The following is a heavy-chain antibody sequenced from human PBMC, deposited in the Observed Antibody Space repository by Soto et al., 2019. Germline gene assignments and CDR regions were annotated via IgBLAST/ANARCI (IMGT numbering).Heavy chain of an antibody. V-gene: IGHV6-1*01. CDR3: ASGAYCSGGSCYWWFDP. D-gene: IGHD2-15*01. CDR2: TYYRSKWYN. J-gene: IGHJ5*02. Sequence: PSQTLSLTCAISGDSVSSNSAAWNWIRQSPSRGLEWLGRTYYRSKWYNDYAVSVKSRITINPDTSKNQFSLQLNSVTPEDTAVYYCASGAYCSGGSCYWWFDPGAREPWSPSPQ. CDR1: GDSVSSNSAA.